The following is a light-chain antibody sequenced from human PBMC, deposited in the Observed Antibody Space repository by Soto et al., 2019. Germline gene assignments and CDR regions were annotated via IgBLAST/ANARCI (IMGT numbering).Light chain of an antibody. J-gene: IGLJ1*01. CDR2: DVS. Sequence: QSALTRPASVSGSPGQSITISCTGTSSDVGGYNYVSWYQQHPGKAPKLMIYDVSTRPSGVSNRFSGSKSGNTASLTISGLQAEDEADYYCSSYTGSSLRLFGTGTKLTVL. CDR1: SSDVGGYNY. V-gene: IGLV2-14*01. CDR3: SSYTGSSLRL.